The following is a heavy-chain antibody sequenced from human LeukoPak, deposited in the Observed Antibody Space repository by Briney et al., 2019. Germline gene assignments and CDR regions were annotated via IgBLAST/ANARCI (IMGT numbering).Heavy chain of an antibody. D-gene: IGHD3-22*01. CDR1: GFIFDDYA. J-gene: IGHJ4*02. CDR3: AKDTSDYYDSSGLDY. CDR2: ISWNSGSI. Sequence: SLRLSCAASGFIFDDYAMHWVRQAPGKGLEWVSGISWNSGSIGYADSVKGRFTISRDNAKNSLYLQMNSLRAEDTALYYCAKDTSDYYDSSGLDYWGQGALVTVSS. V-gene: IGHV3-9*01.